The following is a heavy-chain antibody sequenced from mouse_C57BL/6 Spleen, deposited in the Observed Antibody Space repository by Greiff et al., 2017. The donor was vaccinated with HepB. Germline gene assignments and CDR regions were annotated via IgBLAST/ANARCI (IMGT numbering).Heavy chain of an antibody. J-gene: IGHJ2*01. CDR2: ISDGGSYT. D-gene: IGHD4-1*01. Sequence: EVKLVESGGGLVKPGGSLKLSCAASGFTFSSYAMSWVRQTPEKRLEWVATISDGGSYTYYPDNVKGRFTISRDNAKNNLYLHMSHLKSEDTAMYYCARGRTGYVDYWGQGTTLTVAS. V-gene: IGHV5-4*03. CDR3: ARGRTGYVDY. CDR1: GFTFSSYA.